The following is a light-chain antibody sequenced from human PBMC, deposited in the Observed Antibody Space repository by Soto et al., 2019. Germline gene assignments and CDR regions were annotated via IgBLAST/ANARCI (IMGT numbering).Light chain of an antibody. V-gene: IGKV3-20*01. CDR3: QQYNNSPLT. CDR2: GAS. J-gene: IGKJ4*01. Sequence: EIVLTQSPGTLSLSPGERATLSCRASQSVSSSYLAWYQQKPGQAPRLLIYGASSWATGIPDRFSGSGSGTDFTLTISRLEPEDFAVYYCQQYNNSPLTFGGG. CDR1: QSVSSSY.